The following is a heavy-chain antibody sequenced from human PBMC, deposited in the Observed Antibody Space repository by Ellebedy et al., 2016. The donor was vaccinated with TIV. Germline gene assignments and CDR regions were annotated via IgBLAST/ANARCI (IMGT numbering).Heavy chain of an antibody. J-gene: IGHJ4*02. D-gene: IGHD6-6*01. Sequence: MPSETLSLTCTVSGGSISSGGYYWSWIRQHPGKGLEWIGYIYYSGSTYYNPSLKSRVTISVDTSKNQFSLKLSSVTAADTAVYYCARAQYSSSSGGGYWGQGTLVTVSS. CDR2: IYYSGST. V-gene: IGHV4-31*03. CDR1: GGSISSGGYY. CDR3: ARAQYSSSSGGGY.